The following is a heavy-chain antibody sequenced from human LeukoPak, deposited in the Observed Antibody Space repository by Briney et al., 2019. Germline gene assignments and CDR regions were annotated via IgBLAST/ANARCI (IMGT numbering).Heavy chain of an antibody. CDR3: ARHGIAALTDAFDI. V-gene: IGHV3-33*01. Sequence: GGSLRLSCEASGFTFRSFGFHWVRQAPGKGLEWAALMWFDGTKTYYADSVKGRFSVSRDNSKNTVYLQMNSLRVEDTAVYYCARHGIAALTDAFDIWGQGTTVSVSS. CDR1: GFTFRSFG. D-gene: IGHD6-13*01. CDR2: MWFDGTKT. J-gene: IGHJ3*02.